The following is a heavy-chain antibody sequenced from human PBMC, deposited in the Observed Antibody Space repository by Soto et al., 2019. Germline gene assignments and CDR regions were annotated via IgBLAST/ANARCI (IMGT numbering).Heavy chain of an antibody. V-gene: IGHV3-30*04. J-gene: IGHJ5*02. D-gene: IGHD6-6*01. CDR3: AREASVAALNWFDP. Sequence: PGGSLRLSCAASGFTFSQYALKWVGQGRAKGMEWVAVILYAGTIEHYSDSVKGRFTVSRDNYKNTVYLQMNSLTPEDTGVYYCAREASVAALNWFDPWGQGTLVTVSS. CDR2: ILYAGTIE. CDR1: GFTFSQYA.